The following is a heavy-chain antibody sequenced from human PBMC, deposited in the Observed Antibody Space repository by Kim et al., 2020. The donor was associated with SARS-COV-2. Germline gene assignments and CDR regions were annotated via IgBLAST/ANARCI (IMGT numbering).Heavy chain of an antibody. Sequence: STPYLKSHVTISVDTSKNQFSLKLSSVTAADTAVYYCARERNGSYYFDYWGQGTLVTVSS. CDR3: ARERNGSYYFDY. D-gene: IGHD3-10*01. J-gene: IGHJ4*02. V-gene: IGHV4-31*01.